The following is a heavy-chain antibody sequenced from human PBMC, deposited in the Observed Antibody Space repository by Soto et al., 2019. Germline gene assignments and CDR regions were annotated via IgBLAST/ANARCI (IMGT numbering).Heavy chain of an antibody. D-gene: IGHD5-12*01. Sequence: QVQLVESGGGVVQPGRSLRLSCAASGFTFSSYAMHWVRQAPGKGLEWVAVISYDGSNKYYADSVKGRFTISRDNSKNTLYLQMNSLRAEDTAVYYCARVGGAAFSGYDSIPYYWGQGTLVTVSS. CDR1: GFTFSSYA. V-gene: IGHV3-30-3*01. CDR2: ISYDGSNK. CDR3: ARVGGAAFSGYDSIPYY. J-gene: IGHJ4*02.